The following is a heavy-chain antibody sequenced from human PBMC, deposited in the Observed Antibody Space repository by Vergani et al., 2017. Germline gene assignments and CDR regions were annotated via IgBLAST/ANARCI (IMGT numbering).Heavy chain of an antibody. CDR3: ARRQGNWNDGYYFDS. Sequence: EVQLVQSGAEVKKPGDSLKISCKGSGYSFPSYWIAWVRQMPGKGLEWMGIIYPSDSDTTYSPSFQGLITISADKSITTAYLQWSSLKASDTAIYYCARRQGNWNDGYYFDSWGQGTLVTXSS. CDR2: IYPSDSDT. CDR1: GYSFPSYW. J-gene: IGHJ4*02. V-gene: IGHV5-51*03. D-gene: IGHD1-20*01.